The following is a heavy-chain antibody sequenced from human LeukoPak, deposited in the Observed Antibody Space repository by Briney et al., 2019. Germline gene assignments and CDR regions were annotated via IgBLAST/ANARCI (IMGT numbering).Heavy chain of an antibody. V-gene: IGHV4-4*07. CDR3: ARGICSGGTCFSPGAFDF. D-gene: IGHD2-15*01. CDR2: IYTGGTT. J-gene: IGHJ3*01. Sequence: SETLSLTCTVSGGSITSYYWSWIRQPARKGLEWIGRIYTGGTTNYNPSLKSRVTMSVDTSKNQFSLNLTSVTAADTAVYYCARGICSGGTCFSPGAFDFWGQGTMVTVSS. CDR1: GGSITSYY.